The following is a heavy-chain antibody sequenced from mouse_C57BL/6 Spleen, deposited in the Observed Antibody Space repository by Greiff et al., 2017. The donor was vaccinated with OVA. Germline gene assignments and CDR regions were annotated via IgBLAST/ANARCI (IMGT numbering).Heavy chain of an antibody. CDR3: AREDYYYGSSHYAMDY. V-gene: IGHV1-82*01. Sequence: QVQLQQSGPELVKPGASVKISCKASGYAFSSSWMNWVKQRPGKGLEWIGRISPGDGDTNYNGKFKGKATLTADKSSSTAYMQLSSLTSEDSAVYFCAREDYYYGSSHYAMDYWGQGTSVTVSS. CDR1: GYAFSSSW. J-gene: IGHJ4*01. D-gene: IGHD1-1*01. CDR2: ISPGDGDT.